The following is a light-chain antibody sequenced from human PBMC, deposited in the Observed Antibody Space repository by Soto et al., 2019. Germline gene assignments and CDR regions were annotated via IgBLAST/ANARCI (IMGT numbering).Light chain of an antibody. Sequence: DLEKTQTPFTVYASVEHSVTLTSXASQSISSWLAWYQQKPGKAPKLIIYGASGRHSGVPSRFSGSGSGTDFTLTISSLQPEDFALYYCQHSCTSPRTFGQGTKVDIK. V-gene: IGKV1-39*01. CDR2: GAS. CDR3: QHSCTSPRT. CDR1: QSISSW. J-gene: IGKJ1*01.